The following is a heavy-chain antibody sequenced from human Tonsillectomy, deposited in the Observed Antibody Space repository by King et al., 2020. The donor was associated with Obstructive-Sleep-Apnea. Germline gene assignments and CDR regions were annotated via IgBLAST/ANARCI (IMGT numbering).Heavy chain of an antibody. J-gene: IGHJ4*02. Sequence: QLQESGPGLVKPSETLSLTCTVSGGAISSYYWSWIRQPPGKGLEWIVYIYYSGSTNYNPSLKSRVTISVDTSKNQFSLKLSSVTAADTAVYYCARRYSYGLDYWGQGTLVTVSS. CDR2: IYYSGST. CDR3: ARRYSYGLDY. D-gene: IGHD5-18*01. V-gene: IGHV4-59*01. CDR1: GGAISSYY.